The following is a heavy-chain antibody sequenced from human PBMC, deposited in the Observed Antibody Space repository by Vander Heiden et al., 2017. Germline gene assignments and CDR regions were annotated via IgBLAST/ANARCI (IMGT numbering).Heavy chain of an antibody. Sequence: EVQLVASAGGLVKPGRSLRPSCTASGFTFGAYAMSWFRQAPGKGLEWVGFIRSKAYGGTTEYAASVKGRFTISRDDSKSIAYLQMNSLKTEDTAVYYCTRGRITIFGVVPGYDAFDIWGQGTMVTVSS. J-gene: IGHJ3*02. CDR3: TRGRITIFGVVPGYDAFDI. D-gene: IGHD3-3*01. CDR2: IRSKAYGGTT. CDR1: GFTFGAYA. V-gene: IGHV3-49*05.